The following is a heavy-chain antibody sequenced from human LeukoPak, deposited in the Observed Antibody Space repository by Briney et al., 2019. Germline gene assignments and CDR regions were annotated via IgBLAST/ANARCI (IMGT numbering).Heavy chain of an antibody. J-gene: IGHJ1*01. CDR2: IIPIFGTA. CDR3: ARGNYYDRPPAFQH. D-gene: IGHD3-22*01. Sequence: SVKVSCKASGGTFSSYAISWVRQAPGQGLEWMGGIIPIFGTANYAQKFQGRVTITADESTSTAYMELSSLRSEDTAVYYCARGNYYDRPPAFQHWGQGTLVTVSS. V-gene: IGHV1-69*13. CDR1: GGTFSSYA.